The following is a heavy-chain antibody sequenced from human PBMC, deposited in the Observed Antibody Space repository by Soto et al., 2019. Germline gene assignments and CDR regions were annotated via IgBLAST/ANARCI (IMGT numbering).Heavy chain of an antibody. CDR1: GFTFSDYY. CDR2: ISSSGNTV. D-gene: IGHD6-13*01. J-gene: IGHJ4*02. Sequence: QVQLVESGGGLVKPGGSLRLSCAASGFTFSDYYMSWIRQAPGKGLEWVSYISSSGNTVYYADSVKGRFTISRDNAKNSLYLQLTCLRAEDTAVYYCARDADKGRWYHYFDYWGQGTLVTVSS. CDR3: ARDADKGRWYHYFDY. V-gene: IGHV3-11*01.